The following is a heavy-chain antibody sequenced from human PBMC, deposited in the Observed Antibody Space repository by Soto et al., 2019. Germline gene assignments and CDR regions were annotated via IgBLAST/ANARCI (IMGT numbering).Heavy chain of an antibody. V-gene: IGHV4-39*01. J-gene: IGHJ4*02. CDR3: ASLYGDYVPY. CDR1: GDSISSSSYY. D-gene: IGHD4-17*01. Sequence: QLQLQESGPGLVKPSETLSLTCSVSGDSISSSSYYWGWIRQPPGKGLEWIGTINYSGSTYYNPSLKSRVPISVDTSQSQFSLKVSSVTAADTAVYYWASLYGDYVPYWGQGILVSVSS. CDR2: INYSGST.